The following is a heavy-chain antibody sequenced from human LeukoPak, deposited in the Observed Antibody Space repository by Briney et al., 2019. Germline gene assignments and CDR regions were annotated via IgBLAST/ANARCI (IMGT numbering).Heavy chain of an antibody. Sequence: GGSLRLSCAASGFTFSSYAMSWVRQAPGKGLGWVSAISGSGGSTYYADSVKGRFTISRDNSKNTLYLQMNSLRAEDTAVYYCAKKDYDILTGYTGAVDYWGQGTLVTVSS. CDR3: AKKDYDILTGYTGAVDY. V-gene: IGHV3-23*01. CDR1: GFTFSSYA. D-gene: IGHD3-9*01. J-gene: IGHJ4*02. CDR2: ISGSGGST.